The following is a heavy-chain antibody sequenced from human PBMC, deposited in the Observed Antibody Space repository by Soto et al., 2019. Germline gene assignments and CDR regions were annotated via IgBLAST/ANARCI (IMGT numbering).Heavy chain of an antibody. D-gene: IGHD6-25*01. Sequence: GGSLRLSCAVSGFSVSYTHMSWVRQAPGKGPEWVSVIYRGIATHYADSVKGRFTISRDNSKNTVYLQMNSLRAEDTAVYYCARDRSDSSRADSFDIWGQGTMVTVSS. CDR2: IYRGIAT. CDR1: GFSVSYTH. V-gene: IGHV3-53*01. CDR3: ARDRSDSSRADSFDI. J-gene: IGHJ3*02.